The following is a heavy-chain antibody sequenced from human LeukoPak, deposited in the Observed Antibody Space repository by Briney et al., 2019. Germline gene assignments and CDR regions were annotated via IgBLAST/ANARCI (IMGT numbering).Heavy chain of an antibody. Sequence: KPSETLSLTCAVSGYSISSGFFWGWIRQPPGKGLEWIGSTYHSGSTYYNPSLKSRVTISVDTSKNQFSLKLSSVTAADTAVYYCARRPYCTSTSCPPRHAFDIWGQGTMVTVSS. CDR3: ARRPYCTSTSCPPRHAFDI. D-gene: IGHD2-2*01. CDR2: TYHSGST. CDR1: GYSISSGFF. J-gene: IGHJ3*02. V-gene: IGHV4-38-2*01.